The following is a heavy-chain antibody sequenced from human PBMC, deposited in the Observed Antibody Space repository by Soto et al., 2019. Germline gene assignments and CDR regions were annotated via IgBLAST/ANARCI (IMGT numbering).Heavy chain of an antibody. CDR2: ISAYNGNT. J-gene: IGHJ6*02. CDR1: GYTFTSYG. V-gene: IGHV1-18*01. Sequence: QVQLVQSGAEVKKPGASVKVSCKASGYTFTSYGISWVRQAPGQGLEWMGWISAYNGNTNYAQKFQGRVTMTTDTSACTASRELRSLGSDDTAVYYCARGGTYCTNGVCSFYGMDLWGQGTTVTVSS. D-gene: IGHD2-8*01. CDR3: ARGGTYCTNGVCSFYGMDL.